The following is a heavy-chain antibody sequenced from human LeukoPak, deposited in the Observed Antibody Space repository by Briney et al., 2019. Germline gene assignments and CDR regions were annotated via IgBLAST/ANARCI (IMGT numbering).Heavy chain of an antibody. CDR2: ISVGGESA. V-gene: IGHV3-23*01. CDR3: AQGYSSGWYPH. Sequence: GGSLRLSCTVSGFSVSTSGMSWVRQAQGKGLQTISAISVGGESAYYADSVKGRFTISRDNSKNTLHLQMNSLRVEDTAVYYCAQGYSSGWYPHWGQGSLVSVSS. D-gene: IGHD6-19*01. CDR1: GFSVSTSG. J-gene: IGHJ4*02.